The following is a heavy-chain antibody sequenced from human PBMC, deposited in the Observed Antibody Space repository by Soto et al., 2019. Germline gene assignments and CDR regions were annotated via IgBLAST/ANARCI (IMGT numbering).Heavy chain of an antibody. V-gene: IGHV3-23*01. CDR2: ISGSGGST. D-gene: IGHD3-22*01. CDR3: AKDGPQYYYDSSGYYYYYGMDV. J-gene: IGHJ6*02. CDR1: GFTFSSYA. Sequence: GGSLRLSCAASGFTFSSYAMSWVRQAPGKGLEGGSAISGSGGSTYYADSVKGRFTISRDNSKNTLYLQMNSLRAEDTAVYYCAKDGPQYYYDSSGYYYYYGMDVWGQGTTVTVSS.